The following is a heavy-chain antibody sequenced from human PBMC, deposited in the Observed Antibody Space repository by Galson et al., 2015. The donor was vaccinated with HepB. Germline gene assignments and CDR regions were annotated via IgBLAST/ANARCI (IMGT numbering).Heavy chain of an antibody. CDR1: DYTFSSYG. CDR2: ISTYDGNT. CDR3: ARYAYSSDWYWGRVDY. J-gene: IGHJ4*02. Sequence: QSGAEVKKPGASVKVSCKASDYTFSSYGITWVRQAPGQGFEWMGWISTYDGNTNYARKVQGRVTMTTDTSTSTASMELRTLTPEDTAVYCFARYAYSSDWYWGRVDYWGQGTLVTVSS. D-gene: IGHD6-13*01. V-gene: IGHV1-18*01.